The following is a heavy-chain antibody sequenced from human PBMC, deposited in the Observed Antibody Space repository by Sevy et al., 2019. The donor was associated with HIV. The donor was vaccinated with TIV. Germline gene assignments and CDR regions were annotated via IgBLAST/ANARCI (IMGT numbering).Heavy chain of an antibody. CDR2: ISGRGGST. V-gene: IGHV3-23*01. CDR3: AKEGFGYNYDSSGNLDY. J-gene: IGHJ4*02. CDR1: GFTFSSYA. Sequence: GGSLRLSCGVSGFTFSSYAMSWVRQAPGKGLEWVSGISGRGGSTYYADSVKGRFTISRDNSKNTLYLQMTSLRAEDTAVYYCAKEGFGYNYDSSGNLDYWGQGTLVTVSS. D-gene: IGHD3-22*01.